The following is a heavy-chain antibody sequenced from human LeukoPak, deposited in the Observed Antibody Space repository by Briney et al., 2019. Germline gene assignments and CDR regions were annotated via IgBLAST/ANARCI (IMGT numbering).Heavy chain of an antibody. J-gene: IGHJ3*02. CDR1: GGSVSSFH. CDR3: ARDRFAAAMDSSAFDI. Sequence: SATLSLTCTVGGGSVSSFHWSWIRQPAAGGLEWMVGIYTSGSTDYNPSLKSRVTRSVDKSKNQFSLQLSSVTAADTAVYYCARDRFAAAMDSSAFDIWGQGTMVTFSS. V-gene: IGHV4-4*07. CDR2: IYTSGST. D-gene: IGHD5-18*01.